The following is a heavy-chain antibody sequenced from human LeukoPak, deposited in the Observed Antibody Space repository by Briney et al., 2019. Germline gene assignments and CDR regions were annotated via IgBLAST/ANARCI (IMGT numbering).Heavy chain of an antibody. CDR2: IWHDGSNE. CDR3: TSASAYDFWSGSFDY. V-gene: IGHV3-33*07. J-gene: IGHJ4*02. D-gene: IGHD3-3*01. Sequence: PGSSLRLSCVASGFAFSSSGMYWVRRAPGKGLEWVALIWHDGSNEYYADSVKGRFTISRDNSMNTLSLQMNSLRAEDTAVYYCTSASAYDFWSGSFDYWGQGTLVTVSS. CDR1: GFAFSSSG.